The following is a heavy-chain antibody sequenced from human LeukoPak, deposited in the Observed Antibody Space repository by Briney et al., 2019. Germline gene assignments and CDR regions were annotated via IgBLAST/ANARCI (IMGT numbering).Heavy chain of an antibody. CDR2: ISTYNGNT. Sequence: GASVKVSCKASGYTFTSYYMHWVRQAPGQGLEWMGWISTYNGNTKDAQKFPGRVSMTTDTSTSTAYMELRSLRSDDTAVYYCARGDYMDVWGKGTTVTVSS. J-gene: IGHJ6*03. CDR3: ARGDYMDV. V-gene: IGHV1-18*04. CDR1: GYTFTSYY.